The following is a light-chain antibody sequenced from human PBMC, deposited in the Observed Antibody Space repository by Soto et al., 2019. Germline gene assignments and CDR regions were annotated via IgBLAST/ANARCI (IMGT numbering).Light chain of an antibody. V-gene: IGKV3-20*01. CDR2: GAS. J-gene: IGKJ1*01. Sequence: ETVMTQSPATLSVSPGERATVSCRSSQSVNSDYLAWFQQKPGQAPRLLIYGASSRASGIPDRFSGSGSGTDFTLTISSLQPEDFAVYYCQQYGSSPQWTFGQGTKVDI. CDR1: QSVNSDY. CDR3: QQYGSSPQWT.